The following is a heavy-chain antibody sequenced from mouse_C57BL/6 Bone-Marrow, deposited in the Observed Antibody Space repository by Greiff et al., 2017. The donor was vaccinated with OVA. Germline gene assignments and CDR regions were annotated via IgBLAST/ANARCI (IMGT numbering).Heavy chain of an antibody. Sequence: QVQLQQPGAELVKPGASVKLSCKASGYTFTSYWMPWVKQRPGQGLEWIGEIDPSGSCTNYNQKFKGKATLTVDTASSTAYMQISSLTAEDSAVYYGGCYLFAYWGQGTLVTVSA. CDR1: GYTFTSYW. V-gene: IGHV1-50*01. CDR3: GCYLFAY. J-gene: IGHJ3*01. CDR2: IDPSGSCT.